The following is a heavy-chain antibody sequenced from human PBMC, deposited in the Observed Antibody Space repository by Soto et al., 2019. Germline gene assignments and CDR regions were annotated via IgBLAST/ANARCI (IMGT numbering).Heavy chain of an antibody. CDR2: MNPNSGNT. D-gene: IGHD6-13*01. V-gene: IGHV1-8*01. CDR3: ARGRGSSRTERVIYYYGMDV. J-gene: IGHJ6*02. CDR1: GYTFTSYD. Sequence: QVQLLQSGAEVKKPGASVKVSCKASGYTFTSYDINWVRQATGQGLEWMGWMNPNSGNTGYAQKFQGRVTMTRNTSISTAYMELSSLRSEDTAVYYCARGRGSSRTERVIYYYGMDVWGQGTTVTVSS.